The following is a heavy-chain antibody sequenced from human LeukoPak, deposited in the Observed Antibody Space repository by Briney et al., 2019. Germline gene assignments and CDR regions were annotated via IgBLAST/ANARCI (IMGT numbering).Heavy chain of an antibody. CDR1: AFTFNNFA. D-gene: IGHD3-10*01. CDR2: IKHDGREK. V-gene: IGHV3-7*01. CDR3: ARFRALDY. Sequence: GGSLRLSCAASAFTFNNFAMSWVRQAPGKGLEWVANIKHDGREKYYVESVKGRFTISRDNAKNSLYLQMNSLRAEDTAVYYCARFRALDYWGQGSLVTVSS. J-gene: IGHJ4*02.